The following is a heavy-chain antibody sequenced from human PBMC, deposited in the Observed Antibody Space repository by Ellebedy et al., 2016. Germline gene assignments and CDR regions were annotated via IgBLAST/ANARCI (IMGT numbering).Heavy chain of an antibody. V-gene: IGHV1-2*06. CDR1: GYTFSSYG. CDR2: INLRGGGT. CDR3: GREDGSRGIDF. J-gene: IGHJ3*01. Sequence: ASVKVSCKASGYTFSSYGLSWVRQAPGQGLEWIGRINLRGGGTAYGQKFEGRVTMTRDTSINTGYMEVITLRSDDTAVYYCGREDGSRGIDFWGQGTVVAVSS.